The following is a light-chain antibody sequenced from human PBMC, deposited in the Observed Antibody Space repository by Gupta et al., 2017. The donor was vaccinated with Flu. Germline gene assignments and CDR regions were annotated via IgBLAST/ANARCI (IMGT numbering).Light chain of an antibody. J-gene: IGLJ1*01. CDR2: DYR. CDR3: QVWDSISTYV. CDR1: NIGCKS. Sequence: YVLTQPPSVSVAQGQTAKITCGGSNIGCKSVQWYQQKPGQAPVLVVYDYRDRPSGIPERFSGSNSGNTATLIISRVEAGDEDDYYSQVWDSISTYVFGCGTEVTVL. V-gene: IGLV3-21*02.